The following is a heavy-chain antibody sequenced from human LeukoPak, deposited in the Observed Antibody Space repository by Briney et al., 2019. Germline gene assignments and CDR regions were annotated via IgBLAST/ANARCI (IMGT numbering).Heavy chain of an antibody. CDR3: GRVTTSMLPLRWYYFDT. CDR2: VNLYNGNT. Sequence: ASVKVSCKTSGFSFSNFGISWVRQAPGQGLEWMGWVNLYNGNTKSAQKFQARLSLTTDTSTTTAYMELRGLRSDDTALYYCGRVTTSMLPLRWYYFDTWGQGTPVIVSS. CDR1: GFSFSNFG. V-gene: IGHV1-18*01. D-gene: IGHD3-10*02. J-gene: IGHJ4*02.